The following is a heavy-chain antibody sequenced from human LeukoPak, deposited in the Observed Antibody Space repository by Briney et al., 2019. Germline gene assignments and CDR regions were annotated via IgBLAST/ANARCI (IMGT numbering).Heavy chain of an antibody. V-gene: IGHV3-13*01. J-gene: IGHJ4*02. CDR3: ARDYYDSSGYYYHDY. D-gene: IGHD3-22*01. Sequence: GGSLRLSCAASGFTFSSYDMHWVRQATGKGLEWVSAIGTAGDTYYPGSVKGRFTISRENAKNSLYLQMNSLRAEDTAVYYCARDYYDSSGYYYHDYWGQGTLVTVSS. CDR1: GFTFSSYD. CDR2: IGTAGDT.